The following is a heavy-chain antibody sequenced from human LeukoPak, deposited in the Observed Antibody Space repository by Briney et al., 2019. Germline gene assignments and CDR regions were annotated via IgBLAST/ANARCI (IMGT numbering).Heavy chain of an antibody. Sequence: SETLSLTCTVSGGSISSYYWSWIRQPPGKGLEWIGYIYYSGSTNYNPSLKSRVTISVDTSKNQFSLKLSSVTAADAAVYYCARVFGGSYSSYYYYYMDVWGKGTTVTVSS. J-gene: IGHJ6*03. V-gene: IGHV4-59*01. CDR1: GGSISSYY. D-gene: IGHD1-26*01. CDR2: IYYSGST. CDR3: ARVFGGSYSSYYYYYMDV.